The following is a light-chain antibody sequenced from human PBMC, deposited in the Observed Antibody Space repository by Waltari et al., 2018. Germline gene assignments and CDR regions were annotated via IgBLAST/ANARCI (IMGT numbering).Light chain of an antibody. CDR3: SSYTSLTTLV. Sequence: QSALTQPAPVSGSPGQSTTISCTGTSSDIGCYNPSSWYQHHPGKAPTLLMYQVSNRPSGVSDRFSGSKSGKTASLTISGLQAGDEAVYYCSSYTSLTTLVFGGGTKLTVL. CDR1: SSDIGCYNP. J-gene: IGLJ2*01. V-gene: IGLV2-14*01. CDR2: QVS.